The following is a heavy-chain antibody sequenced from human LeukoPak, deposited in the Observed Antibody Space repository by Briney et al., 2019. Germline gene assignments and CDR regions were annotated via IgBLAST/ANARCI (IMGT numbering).Heavy chain of an antibody. CDR1: RFSFHYYA. CDR3: AKDRSGIAVSFYDMDV. D-gene: IGHD2-15*01. Sequence: GGSLILSGAASRFSFHYYAMSWVRQAPGRGLEGVPVTSDSGDNAYYAESVKSRFTISRDNSKNTSSLQLDVLGAEDTAVYFCAKDRSGIAVSFYDMDVWGQGTAVTVSS. J-gene: IGHJ6*02. V-gene: IGHV3-23*01. CDR2: TSDSGDNA.